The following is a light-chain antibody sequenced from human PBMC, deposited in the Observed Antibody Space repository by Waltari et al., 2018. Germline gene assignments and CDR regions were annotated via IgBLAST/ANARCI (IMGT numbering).Light chain of an antibody. CDR3: SSYTTTSTPYV. CDR2: EVS. J-gene: IGLJ1*01. Sequence: ISCTGTSSDVGGYNYVSWYQQHPGKAPKLMIYEVSNRPSGVSNRFSGSKSGNTASLTISGLQAEDEADYYCSSYTTTSTPYVFGTGTKVTVL. V-gene: IGLV2-14*01. CDR1: SSDVGGYNY.